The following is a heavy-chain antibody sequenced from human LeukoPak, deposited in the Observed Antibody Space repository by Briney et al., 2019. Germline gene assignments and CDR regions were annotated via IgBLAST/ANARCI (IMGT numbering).Heavy chain of an antibody. CDR2: ISSNGIYT. CDR1: GFTFSDYG. J-gene: IGHJ4*02. D-gene: IGHD3-9*01. V-gene: IGHV3-64*01. CDR3: ARAENYDILTGYSY. Sequence: PGGSLRLSCAASGFTFSDYGMYWVRQAPGKGLEHVSGISSNGIYTYYANSVKGRFTISRDNSKNTLFLQMGSLRAEDMAVYYCARAENYDILTGYSYWGQGTLVTVSS.